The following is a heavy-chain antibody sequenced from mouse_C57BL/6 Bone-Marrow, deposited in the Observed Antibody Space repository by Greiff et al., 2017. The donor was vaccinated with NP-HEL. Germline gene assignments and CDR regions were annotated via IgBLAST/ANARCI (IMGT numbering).Heavy chain of an antibody. CDR2: ISRGSSTI. CDR1: GFTFSDYG. CDR3: AIYDYAAMDY. J-gene: IGHJ4*01. D-gene: IGHD2-3*01. V-gene: IGHV5-17*01. Sequence: EVQRVESGGGLVKPGGSLKLSCAASGFTFSDYGMHWVRQAPEKGLEWVAYISRGSSTIYYADTVKGRFTISRDNAKNTLFLQMTSLRSEDTAMYYCAIYDYAAMDYWGQGTSVTVSS.